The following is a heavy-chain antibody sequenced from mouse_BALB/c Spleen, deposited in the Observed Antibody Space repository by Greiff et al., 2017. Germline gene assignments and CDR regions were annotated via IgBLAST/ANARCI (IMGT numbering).Heavy chain of an antibody. V-gene: IGHV5-6-4*01. CDR3: TRDQATMITTGY. CDR1: GFTFSSYT. J-gene: IGHJ3*01. Sequence: EVQLQESGGGLVKPGGSLKLSCAASGFTFSSYTMSWVRQTPEKRLEWVATISSGGSYTYYPDSVKGRFTISRDNAKNTLYLQMSSLKSEDTAMYYCTRDQATMITTGYWGQGTLVTVSA. D-gene: IGHD2-4*01. CDR2: ISSGGSYT.